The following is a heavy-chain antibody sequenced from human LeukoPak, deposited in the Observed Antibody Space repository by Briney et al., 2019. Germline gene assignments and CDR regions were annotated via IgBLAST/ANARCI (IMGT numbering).Heavy chain of an antibody. CDR1: GGSLSIYY. J-gene: IGHJ4*02. Sequence: SETLSLTCSVSGGSLSIYYWSWIRQPAGKGLEWIGRIYPSGSTNYNPSLKSRVTMSIDTSKNQFSLKLTSVAAADTAVYFCARDLAFFDYWGQGTLVTVSS. V-gene: IGHV4-4*07. CDR2: IYPSGST. CDR3: ARDLAFFDY.